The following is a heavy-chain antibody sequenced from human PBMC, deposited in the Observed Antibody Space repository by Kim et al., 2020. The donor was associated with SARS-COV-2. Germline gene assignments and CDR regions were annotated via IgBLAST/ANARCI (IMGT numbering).Heavy chain of an antibody. Sequence: SETLSLTCTVSGGSISSGDYYWSWIRQPPGKGLEWIGYIYYSGSTYYNPSLKSRLTISVDTSKNQFSLKLSSVTAADTAVYYCARDRGQVVPAAEASFYDFWSGFEDMDVWGKGTTVTVSS. CDR2: IYYSGST. CDR1: GGSISSGDYY. J-gene: IGHJ6*03. CDR3: ARDRGQVVPAAEASFYDFWSGFEDMDV. D-gene: IGHD3-3*01. V-gene: IGHV4-30-4*01.